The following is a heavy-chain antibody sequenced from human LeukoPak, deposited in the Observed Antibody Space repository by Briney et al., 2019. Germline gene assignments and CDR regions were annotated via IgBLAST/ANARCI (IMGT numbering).Heavy chain of an antibody. Sequence: PGGSLRLSCSASGFAFNKYAVHWVRQAPGKGLEYVSAISKSGGGTYYADSVKGRFTISRDNSKNTPYLQMNSLRTEDTAVYHCVFRDGSGFWGQGTLVTVTS. D-gene: IGHD6-19*01. J-gene: IGHJ4*02. CDR3: VFRDGSGF. CDR1: GFAFNKYA. V-gene: IGHV3-64D*06. CDR2: ISKSGGGT.